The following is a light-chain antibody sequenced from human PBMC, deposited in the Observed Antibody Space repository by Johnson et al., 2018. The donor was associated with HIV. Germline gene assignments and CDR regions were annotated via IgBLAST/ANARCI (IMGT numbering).Light chain of an antibody. CDR2: EDN. V-gene: IGLV1-51*02. CDR3: GIWDSSLSAYV. Sequence: QPVLTQPPSVSAAPGQTVNISCSGNVSNIESYFVSWYQQLPGAAPTLLIYEDNKRPSWIPDRFSGSKSGATATLGITGLQTGDEADYYCGIWDSSLSAYVFGTGTKVTVL. J-gene: IGLJ1*01. CDR1: VSNIESYF.